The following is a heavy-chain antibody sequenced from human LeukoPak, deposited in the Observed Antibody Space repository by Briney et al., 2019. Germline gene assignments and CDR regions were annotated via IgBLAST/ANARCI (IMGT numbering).Heavy chain of an antibody. Sequence: GGSLRLSCAASGFTFSSYAMSWVRQAPGKGMEWVSAISSSSSYIYYADSVKGRFTISRDNAKNSLYLQMNSLRAEDTAVYYCARDYGYSGYDSGYWGQGTLVTVSS. V-gene: IGHV3-21*01. CDR2: ISSSSSYI. J-gene: IGHJ4*02. CDR3: ARDYGYSGYDSGY. CDR1: GFTFSSYA. D-gene: IGHD5-12*01.